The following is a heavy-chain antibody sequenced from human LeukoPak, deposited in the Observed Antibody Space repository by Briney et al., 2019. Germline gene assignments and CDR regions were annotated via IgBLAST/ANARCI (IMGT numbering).Heavy chain of an antibody. V-gene: IGHV3-48*03. CDR3: ARDQNYYDSSGYPAFDY. Sequence: GGSLRLSCAASGFTSSSYEMNGVRQAPGKGLEWVSYISSSGSTIYYADSVKGRFTISRDNAKNSLYLQMNSLRAEDTAVYYCARDQNYYDSSGYPAFDYWGQGTLVTVSS. D-gene: IGHD3-22*01. CDR2: ISSSGSTI. CDR1: GFTSSSYE. J-gene: IGHJ4*02.